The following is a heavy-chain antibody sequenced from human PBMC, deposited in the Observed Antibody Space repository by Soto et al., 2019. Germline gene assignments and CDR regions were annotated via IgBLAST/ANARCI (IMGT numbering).Heavy chain of an antibody. CDR1: GGSFSGYY. D-gene: IGHD3-9*01. V-gene: IGHV4-34*01. J-gene: IGHJ6*04. Sequence: SETLSLNCAVFGGSFSGYYWSWIRQPPGKGLEWIGEINHSGSTNYNPSLKSRVTISVDTSKNQFSLKLSSVTAADTAVYYCARGFYDILTGYYKYLGMDVWGKGTTVTVSS. CDR3: ARGFYDILTGYYKYLGMDV. CDR2: INHSGST.